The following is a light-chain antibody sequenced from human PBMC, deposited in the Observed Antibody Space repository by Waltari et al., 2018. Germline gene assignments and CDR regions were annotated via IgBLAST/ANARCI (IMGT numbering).Light chain of an antibody. Sequence: EIVLTQPPDTLSLSPGERATLPCRASQSVSTGFISWYQQKPGQAHRLLIYGASNRATVIPDRFSGRGSGTDFTLTLSRLEAEDVAVYYCQQYFSSPPYTFGQGTKLEIK. J-gene: IGKJ2*01. CDR3: QQYFSSPPYT. V-gene: IGKV3-20*01. CDR2: GAS. CDR1: QSVSTGF.